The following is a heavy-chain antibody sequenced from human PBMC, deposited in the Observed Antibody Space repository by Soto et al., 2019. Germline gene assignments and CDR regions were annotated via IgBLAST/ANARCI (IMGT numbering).Heavy chain of an antibody. CDR3: ARDRGVAPPVAGNTHYYYYMDV. V-gene: IGHV1-18*01. D-gene: IGHD6-19*01. Sequence: QDLLVQSGAEVKKPGASVTVSCKASGYSFTNYGVTWVRQAPGQGLEWMGWISAFNGNTHYAQNLQGRVTMTTDASTSTAYMELRSLRSDDTAVYYCARDRGVAPPVAGNTHYYYYMDVWGKGTTVTVSS. CDR2: ISAFNGNT. J-gene: IGHJ6*03. CDR1: GYSFTNYG.